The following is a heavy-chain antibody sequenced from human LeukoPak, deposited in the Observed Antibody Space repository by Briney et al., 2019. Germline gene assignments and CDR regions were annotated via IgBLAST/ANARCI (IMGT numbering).Heavy chain of an antibody. CDR1: GYTFTGYY. CDR3: ARSMRRFLEWLPFDY. CDR2: INPNSGGT. D-gene: IGHD3-3*01. V-gene: IGHV1-2*02. Sequence: ASVKVSCKASGYTFTGYYMHWVRQAPGQGLEWMGWINPNSGGTNYAQKFQGRVTMTRDTSISTAYMELSRLRSDDTAVYYCARSMRRFLEWLPFDYWGQGTLVTVSS. J-gene: IGHJ4*02.